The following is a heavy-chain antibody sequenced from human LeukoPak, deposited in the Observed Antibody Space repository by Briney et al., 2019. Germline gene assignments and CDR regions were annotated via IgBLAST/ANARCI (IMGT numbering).Heavy chain of an antibody. J-gene: IGHJ4*02. CDR2: ISYDGSNK. V-gene: IGHV3-30*18. D-gene: IGHD6-13*01. CDR1: GFTFSSYS. Sequence: GGSLRLSCAASGFTFSSYSMNWVRQAPGKGLEWVAVISYDGSNKYYADSVKGRFTISRDNSKNTLYLQMNSLRAEDTAVYYCANLVGSSSCDYWGQGTLVTVSS. CDR3: ANLVGSSSCDY.